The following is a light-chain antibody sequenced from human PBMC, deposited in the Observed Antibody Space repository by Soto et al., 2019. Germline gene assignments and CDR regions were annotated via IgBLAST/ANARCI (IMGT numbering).Light chain of an antibody. V-gene: IGKV3-20*01. Sequence: EIVLKPSPGTLSLSPGEGATLSVRASQSVSSSYLAWYQQKPGQAPRLLIYGASSRATGIPDRFSGSGSGTDFTLTINRLEPEDFAVYYCQLYGISPHFGQGTKVDIK. CDR1: QSVSSSY. CDR2: GAS. J-gene: IGKJ1*01. CDR3: QLYGISPH.